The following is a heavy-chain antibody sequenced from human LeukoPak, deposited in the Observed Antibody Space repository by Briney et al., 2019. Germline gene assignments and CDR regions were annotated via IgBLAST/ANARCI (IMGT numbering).Heavy chain of an antibody. V-gene: IGHV1-2*02. CDR2: INPNSGGT. CDR1: GYTFTGYY. Sequence: ASVKVSCKASGYTFTGYYMHWVRQAPGQGLEWMGWINPNSGGTNYAQKFQGRVTMTRDTSICTAYMELSRLRSDDTAVYYCATEYGDYSDGMDVWGQGTTVTVSS. D-gene: IGHD4-17*01. CDR3: ATEYGDYSDGMDV. J-gene: IGHJ6*02.